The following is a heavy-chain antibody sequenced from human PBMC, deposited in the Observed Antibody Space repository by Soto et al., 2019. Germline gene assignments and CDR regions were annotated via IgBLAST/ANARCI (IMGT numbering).Heavy chain of an antibody. Sequence: QVQLQESGPGLVKPSETLSLTYTVSGGSISSYYWSWIRQPPGTGLEWIGYIYYSGSTNYNPSLKSRVTISVDTSKNQFSLKLSSVTAADTAVYYCASGTAMATDFDYWGQGTLVTVSS. D-gene: IGHD5-18*01. CDR3: ASGTAMATDFDY. CDR1: GGSISSYY. CDR2: IYYSGST. J-gene: IGHJ4*02. V-gene: IGHV4-59*08.